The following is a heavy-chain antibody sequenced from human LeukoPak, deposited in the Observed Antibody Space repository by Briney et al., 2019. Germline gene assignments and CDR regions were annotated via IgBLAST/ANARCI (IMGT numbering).Heavy chain of an antibody. CDR3: ARVRREVTHGVDY. J-gene: IGHJ4*02. D-gene: IGHD2-21*02. CDR2: IYHSGST. Sequence: SETLSLTCTVSGGSISSSNWWSGVRQPPGKGLEWIGEIYHSGSTNYNPSLKSRVTISVDKSKNQFSLKLSSVTAADTAVYYCARVRREVTHGVDYWGQGTLVTVSS. V-gene: IGHV4-4*02. CDR1: GGSISSSNW.